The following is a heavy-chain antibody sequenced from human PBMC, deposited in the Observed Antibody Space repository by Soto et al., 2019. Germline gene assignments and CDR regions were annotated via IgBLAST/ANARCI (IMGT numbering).Heavy chain of an antibody. Sequence: EVQLVESGGGLVQPGRSLRLSCAASGLTLQNYAMHWVRQAPGKGLEWVSGISWNSGNIGYVDSVKGRFTISRDNAKNSLYLQMNSLRTEDTALYYCAKFGTGATGDSFDVWCQGTMVTVSS. J-gene: IGHJ3*01. CDR2: ISWNSGNI. CDR3: AKFGTGATGDSFDV. D-gene: IGHD3-10*01. V-gene: IGHV3-9*01. CDR1: GLTLQNYA.